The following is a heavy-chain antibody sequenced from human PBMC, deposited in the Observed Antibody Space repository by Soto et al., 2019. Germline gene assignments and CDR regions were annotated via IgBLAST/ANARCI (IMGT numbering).Heavy chain of an antibody. CDR3: AKDSPSPPLSLAVAGPPDY. CDR2: ISGSGGST. V-gene: IGHV3-23*01. J-gene: IGHJ4*02. CDR1: GFTVSSNY. Sequence: GGSLRLSCAASGFTVSSNYMSWVRQAPGKGLEWVSAISGSGGSTYYADSVKGRFTISRDNSKNTLYLQMNSLRAEDTAVYYCAKDSPSPPLSLAVAGPPDYWGQGTLVTVSS. D-gene: IGHD6-19*01.